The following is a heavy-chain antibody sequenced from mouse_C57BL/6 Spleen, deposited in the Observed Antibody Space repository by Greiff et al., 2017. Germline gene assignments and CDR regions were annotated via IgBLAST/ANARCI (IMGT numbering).Heavy chain of an antibody. V-gene: IGHV1-82*01. D-gene: IGHD1-1*01. CDR3: ARPYYYGPYAMDY. J-gene: IGHJ4*01. Sequence: VQLQQSGPELVKPGASVKISCKASGYAFSSSWLNWVKQRPGKGLEWIGRIYPGAGATNYNGKFNGKATLTADKSSSTAYIQLSSLTAEDSAVYICARPYYYGPYAMDYWGQGTSVTVSS. CDR1: GYAFSSSW. CDR2: IYPGAGAT.